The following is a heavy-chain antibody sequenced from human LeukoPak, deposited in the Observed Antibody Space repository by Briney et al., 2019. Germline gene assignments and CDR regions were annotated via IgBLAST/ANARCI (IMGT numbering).Heavy chain of an antibody. J-gene: IGHJ5*02. D-gene: IGHD1-1*01. CDR3: ARATYNWNDVANWFDP. Sequence: GAPVKVSCKASGYTFTSYGISWVREAPGQGLEWRGWISAYNGNTNYAQKLQGRVTMTTDTSTSTAYMELRSLRSDDTAVYYCARATYNWNDVANWFDPWGQGTLVTVSS. CDR2: ISAYNGNT. CDR1: GYTFTSYG. V-gene: IGHV1-18*01.